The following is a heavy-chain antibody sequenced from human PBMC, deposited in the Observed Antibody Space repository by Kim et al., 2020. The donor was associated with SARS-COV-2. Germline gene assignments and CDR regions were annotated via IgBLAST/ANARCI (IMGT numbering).Heavy chain of an antibody. CDR3: ARGSLEIAAGYLGGY. J-gene: IGHJ4*02. D-gene: IGHD6-25*01. CDR1: GFTFSSYS. CDR2: ISSSSSYI. V-gene: IGHV3-21*01. Sequence: GGSLRLSCAASGFTFSSYSMNWVRQAPGKGLEWVSSISSSSSYIYYADSVKGRFTISRDNAKNSLYLQMNSLRAEDTAVYYCARGSLEIAAGYLGGYWGQGTLVTVSS.